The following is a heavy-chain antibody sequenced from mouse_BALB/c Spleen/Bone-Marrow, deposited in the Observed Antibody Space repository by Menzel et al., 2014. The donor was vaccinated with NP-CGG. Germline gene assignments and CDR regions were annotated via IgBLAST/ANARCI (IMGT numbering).Heavy chain of an antibody. CDR2: IDPANGNT. J-gene: IGHJ4*01. CDR3: ASATTATFYAMDY. CDR1: GFNIRDTY. V-gene: IGHV14-3*02. Sequence: VQLKESGAELVKPGASVKLSCTVSGFNIRDTYMHWVKQRPEQGLEWNGRIDPANGNTKYDPKFQGKATITADTSSNTAYLHLSSLTSEDTAVYYCASATTATFYAMDYWGQGTSVTVSS. D-gene: IGHD1-2*01.